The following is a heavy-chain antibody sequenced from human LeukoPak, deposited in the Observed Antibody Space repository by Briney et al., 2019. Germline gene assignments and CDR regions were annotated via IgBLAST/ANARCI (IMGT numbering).Heavy chain of an antibody. CDR3: ARRGPNSGSSRGWNFDL. CDR2: IHYRGTG. V-gene: IGHV4-59*08. CDR1: GGSISGYY. Sequence: SETLSLTCTVSGGSISGYYWSWIRQPPGKRLEWIGYIHYRGTGDSNPPLRSRVSMSVDTSKNQFSLKMSSLTASDTAMYYCARRGPNSGSSRGWNFDLWGRGTLLTVSS. D-gene: IGHD5-12*01. J-gene: IGHJ2*01.